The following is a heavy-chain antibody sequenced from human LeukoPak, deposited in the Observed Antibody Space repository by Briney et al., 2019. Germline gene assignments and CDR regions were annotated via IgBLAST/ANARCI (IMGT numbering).Heavy chain of an antibody. CDR2: IYQSGST. D-gene: IGHD6-13*01. V-gene: IGHV4-38-2*02. J-gene: IGHJ4*02. Sequence: SETLSLTCSVSGYSISSGYYWGWIRQSPGKGLEWIGSIYQSGSTYYNPSLKSRVTISVDTSKNQFSLKLSSVTAADTAVYYCARSLSFSAAAPYYFDYWGQGTLVTVSS. CDR1: GYSISSGYY. CDR3: ARSLSFSAAAPYYFDY.